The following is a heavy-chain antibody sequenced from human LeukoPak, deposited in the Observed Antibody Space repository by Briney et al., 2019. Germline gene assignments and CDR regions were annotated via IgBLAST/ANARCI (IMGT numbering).Heavy chain of an antibody. CDR3: ARGVKAQWSLKSLHYFDY. D-gene: IGHD1-26*01. V-gene: IGHV1-18*01. CDR1: GYSFTSYG. Sequence: GASVKVSCKASGYSFTSYGISRVRQAPGQGLEWMGWISTYNGHTNYAQKLQGRVTMATDPSTNTVYMDLSSLRSDDTAVYYCARGVKAQWSLKSLHYFDYWGQGTLVTVSS. J-gene: IGHJ4*02. CDR2: ISTYNGHT.